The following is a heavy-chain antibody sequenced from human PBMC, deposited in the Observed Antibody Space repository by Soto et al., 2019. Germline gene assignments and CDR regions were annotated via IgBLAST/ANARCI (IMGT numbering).Heavy chain of an antibody. CDR1: DFTFSGYT. CDR2: ISRSSNSI. D-gene: IGHD2-8*02. Sequence: EEQLVESGGGLVKPGGSLRLSCAASDFTFSGYTMSWVRQAPGKGLEWVSSISRSSNSIYYADSVKGRFTISRDNAKNSLYLQMNSRRAEDTAVYYCARSYCTSATCYPAVDFWGQGTLVTVSS. V-gene: IGHV3-21*01. CDR3: ARSYCTSATCYPAVDF. J-gene: IGHJ4*02.